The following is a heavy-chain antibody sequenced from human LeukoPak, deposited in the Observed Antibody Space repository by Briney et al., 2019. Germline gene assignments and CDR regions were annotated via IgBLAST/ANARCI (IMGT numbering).Heavy chain of an antibody. Sequence: RGSLRLSCAASGFTFSSYAMHWVRQAPGKGLEWVAVISYDGTNKYYADSVKGRFTISRDNSKNTLYLQMNSLRAEDTAVYYCATSHHSDYYGSDAFDIWGQGTMVTVSS. J-gene: IGHJ3*02. CDR1: GFTFSSYA. CDR3: ATSHHSDYYGSDAFDI. V-gene: IGHV3-30-3*01. CDR2: ISYDGTNK. D-gene: IGHD3-10*01.